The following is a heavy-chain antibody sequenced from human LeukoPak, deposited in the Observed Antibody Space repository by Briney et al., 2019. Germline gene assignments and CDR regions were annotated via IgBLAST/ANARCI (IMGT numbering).Heavy chain of an antibody. Sequence: GGSLRLSCAASEITFSSCVMSWVRQAPGTGLEWVSNFRDTGVSTYNADSVKGRFTISRDNSKNTLYLQMNSLKTEGTAVYYCTTDPPCSGGTCKWHDYWGQGALVTVSS. D-gene: IGHD2-15*01. V-gene: IGHV3-23*01. CDR1: EITFSSCV. CDR2: FRDTGVST. J-gene: IGHJ4*02. CDR3: TTDPPCSGGTCKWHDY.